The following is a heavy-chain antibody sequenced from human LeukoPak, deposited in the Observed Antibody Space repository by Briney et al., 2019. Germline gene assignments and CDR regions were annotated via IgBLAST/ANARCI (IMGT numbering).Heavy chain of an antibody. J-gene: IGHJ4*02. Sequence: GSLRLSCAASGFTFSNAWMSWVRQAPGKGLEWVGRIKSKTDGGTTDYAAPVKGRFTISRDDSKNTLYLQMNSLKTEDTAVYYCTTNHYGSGSYCRYWGQGTLVTVSS. CDR2: IKSKTDGGTT. CDR1: GFTFSNAW. CDR3: TTNHYGSGSYCRY. D-gene: IGHD3-10*01. V-gene: IGHV3-15*01.